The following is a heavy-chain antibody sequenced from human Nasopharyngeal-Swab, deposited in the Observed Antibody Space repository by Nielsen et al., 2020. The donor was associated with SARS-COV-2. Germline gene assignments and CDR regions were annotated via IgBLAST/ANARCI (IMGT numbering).Heavy chain of an antibody. V-gene: IGHV3-7*01. CDR3: ASLTYYYDSSGLDY. D-gene: IGHD3-22*01. CDR2: IKQDGSEK. CDR1: GFTFSSYW. Sequence: GESLKISCAASGFTFSSYWMSWVRQAPGKGLEWVANIKQDGSEKYYVDSVKGRFTISRDNAKSSLYLQMNSLRAEDTAVYYCASLTYYYDSSGLDYWGQGTLVTVSS. J-gene: IGHJ4*02.